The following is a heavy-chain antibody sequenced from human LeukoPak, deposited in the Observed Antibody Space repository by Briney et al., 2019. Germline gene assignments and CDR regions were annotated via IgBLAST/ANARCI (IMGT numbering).Heavy chain of an antibody. Sequence: PSETLSLTCTVSGGPIISSNYYWNWIRQPPGKGLEYIGTVHYTGSAYYNPSLQSRLTISADTSKNQFSLKLSSVTAADTAVYYCARHLEYFYGPGDYWGQGTLVTVSS. CDR1: GGPIISSNYY. J-gene: IGHJ4*02. V-gene: IGHV4-39*01. CDR3: ARHLEYFYGPGDY. D-gene: IGHD2/OR15-2a*01. CDR2: VHYTGSA.